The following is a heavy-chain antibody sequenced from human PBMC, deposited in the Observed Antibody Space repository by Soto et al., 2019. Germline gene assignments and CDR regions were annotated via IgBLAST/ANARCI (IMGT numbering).Heavy chain of an antibody. Sequence: SVNGSCKASGGTFSSYAISWVRQAPGQGLEWMGGIIPIFSTPNYAQKFQGGVTITADESTSTAYMELSSLRSEDTAVYYCARDNGQSDYYDSSLDVFSIWGQGTMVTVSS. CDR3: ARDNGQSDYYDSSLDVFSI. CDR2: IIPIFSTP. CDR1: GGTFSSYA. D-gene: IGHD3-22*01. J-gene: IGHJ3*02. V-gene: IGHV1-69*13.